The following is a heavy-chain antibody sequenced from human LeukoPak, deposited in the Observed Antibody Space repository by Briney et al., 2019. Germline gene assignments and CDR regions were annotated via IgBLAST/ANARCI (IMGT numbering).Heavy chain of an antibody. J-gene: IGHJ3*02. CDR1: GGSISNY. CDR3: ARDYCSGGSCYTPRFFDI. V-gene: IGHV4-59*12. Sequence: SETLSLTCTVSGGSISNYWSWIRQPPGKGLEWIGYIYSSGSTNYNPSLKSRVTISVDTSKNQFSLKLSSVTAADTAVYYCARDYCSGGSCYTPRFFDIWGQGTMVTVSS. D-gene: IGHD2-15*01. CDR2: IYSSGST.